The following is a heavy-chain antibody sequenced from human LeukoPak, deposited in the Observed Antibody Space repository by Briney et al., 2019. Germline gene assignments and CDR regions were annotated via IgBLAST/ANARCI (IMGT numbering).Heavy chain of an antibody. J-gene: IGHJ4*02. CDR2: IRHDGSNK. Sequence: TGGSLRLSCAASGFPFRSYGMHWVRQAPGKGLEWVAVIRHDGSNKYYADSVKGRFIISRDNSKNTLYLQMNSLRAEDTAVYYCAKDHKRSVITMGDYWGQGTLVTVSS. D-gene: IGHD3-3*01. CDR1: GFPFRSYG. CDR3: AKDHKRSVITMGDY. V-gene: IGHV3-30*02.